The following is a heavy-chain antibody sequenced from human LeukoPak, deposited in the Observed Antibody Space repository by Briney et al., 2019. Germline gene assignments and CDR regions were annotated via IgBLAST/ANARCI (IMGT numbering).Heavy chain of an antibody. V-gene: IGHV1-8*01. CDR1: GYTFTSYD. CDR3: ASLGRVSGSYSYDY. Sequence: ASVKVSCKASGYTFTSYDINGVRQASGQGLEWMGWMNPNSGNTGYAQKLKGRVTMTRNTSISTAYMELSSLRSEDTAVYYCASLGRVSGSYSYDYWGQGTLGTVSS. J-gene: IGHJ4*02. CDR2: MNPNSGNT. D-gene: IGHD1-26*01.